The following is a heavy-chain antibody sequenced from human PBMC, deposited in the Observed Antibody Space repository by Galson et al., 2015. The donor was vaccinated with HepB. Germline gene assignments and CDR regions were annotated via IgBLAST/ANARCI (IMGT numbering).Heavy chain of an antibody. V-gene: IGHV1-3*01. J-gene: IGHJ4*02. CDR3: ARGSRVLLWFGELFPLDY. CDR1: GYTFTSYA. Sequence: SVKVSCKASGYTFTSYAMHWVRQAPGQRLEWMGWINAGNGNTKYSQKFQGRVTITRDTSASTAYMELSSLRSGDTAVYYCARGSRVLLWFGELFPLDYWGQGTLVTVSS. CDR2: INAGNGNT. D-gene: IGHD3-10*01.